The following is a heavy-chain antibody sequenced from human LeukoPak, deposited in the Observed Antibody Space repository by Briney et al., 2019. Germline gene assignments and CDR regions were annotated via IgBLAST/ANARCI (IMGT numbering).Heavy chain of an antibody. CDR2: INHSGST. CDR1: GGSFSGYY. J-gene: IGHJ6*03. CDR3: ARGRSYSYGPRFYYYYYMDV. V-gene: IGHV4-34*01. D-gene: IGHD5-18*01. Sequence: SETLSLTCAVYGGSFSGYYWSWIRQPPGKGLEWIGEINHSGSTNYNPSLKSRVTISVDTSKNQFSLKLSSVTAADTAVYYCARGRSYSYGPRFYYYYYMDVWGRGTTVTVSS.